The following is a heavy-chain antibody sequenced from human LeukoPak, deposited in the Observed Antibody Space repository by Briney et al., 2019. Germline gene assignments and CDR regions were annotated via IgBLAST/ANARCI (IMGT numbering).Heavy chain of an antibody. CDR3: ATSVTVDTAMVGYYGMDV. J-gene: IGHJ6*02. CDR2: IYYSGST. Sequence: SETLSLTCTVSGGSISSYYWSWIRQPPGKGLEWIGYIYYSGSTNYNPSLKSRVTISVDTSKNQFSLKLSSMTAADTAVYYCATSVTVDTAMVGYYGMDVWGQGTTVTVSS. D-gene: IGHD5-18*01. CDR1: GGSISSYY. V-gene: IGHV4-59*01.